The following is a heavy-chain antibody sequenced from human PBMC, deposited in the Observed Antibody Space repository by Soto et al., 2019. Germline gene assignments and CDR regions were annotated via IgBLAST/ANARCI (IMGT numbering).Heavy chain of an antibody. V-gene: IGHV2-5*02. D-gene: IGHD1-26*01. Sequence: QITLKESGPTLVKPTQTLTLTCTFSGFSLSTSGVGVGWIRQPPGKAMEWLALIYWDDDKRYSPSLKSRLTITKDTSKNQVVLTVTNMDPVDTATYYCAHSGIVGATVDGAFDIWGQGTMVTVSS. CDR1: GFSLSTSGVG. J-gene: IGHJ3*02. CDR3: AHSGIVGATVDGAFDI. CDR2: IYWDDDK.